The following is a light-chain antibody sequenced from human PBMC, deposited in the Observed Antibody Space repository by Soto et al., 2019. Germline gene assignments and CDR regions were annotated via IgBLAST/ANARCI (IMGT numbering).Light chain of an antibody. CDR1: QSVSSS. CDR2: EAS. V-gene: IGKV3-11*01. Sequence: EIVLTQSPATLSLSPGEMATPSCRASQSVSSSLAWYQQKPGQAPRLLIDEASNRATGIPARFSGSGSGTDFTLTISSLGPEDFAVYYCQQRTDWVTFGGGNKVEIK. CDR3: QQRTDWVT. J-gene: IGKJ4*01.